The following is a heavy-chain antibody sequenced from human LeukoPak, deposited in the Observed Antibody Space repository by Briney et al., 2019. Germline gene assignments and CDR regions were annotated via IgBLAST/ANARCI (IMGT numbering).Heavy chain of an antibody. D-gene: IGHD4-17*01. CDR3: ARGIYGDNYDY. V-gene: IGHV3-48*01. CDR1: GFTFSSYE. Sequence: GGSLRLSCAASGFTFSSYEMNWVRQAPGKGLEWVSYISSSSNTIYYAESVKGRFTISRDNAKNSLYLQMNSLRAEDTAVYYCARGIYGDNYDYWGQGTLVTVSS. CDR2: ISSSSNTI. J-gene: IGHJ4*02.